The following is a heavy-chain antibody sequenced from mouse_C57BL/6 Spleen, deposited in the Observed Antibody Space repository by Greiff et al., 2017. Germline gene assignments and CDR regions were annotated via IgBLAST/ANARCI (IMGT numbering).Heavy chain of an antibody. V-gene: IGHV5-6*01. CDR3: ARHLRYYFDY. J-gene: IGHJ2*01. D-gene: IGHD1-1*01. Sequence: EVQGVESGGDLVKPGGSLKLSCAASGFTFSSYGMSWVRQTPAKRLEWVATISRGGSYTYYPDSVKGRFTISRDNAKNTLYLQRSSLKSEDTAMYYCARHLRYYFDYWGQVTTLTVSA. CDR1: GFTFSSYG. CDR2: ISRGGSYT.